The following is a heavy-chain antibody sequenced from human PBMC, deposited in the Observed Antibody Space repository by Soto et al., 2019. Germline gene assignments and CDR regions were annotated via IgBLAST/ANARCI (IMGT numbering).Heavy chain of an antibody. D-gene: IGHD3-22*01. Sequence: SETLSLTCTVSGGSNSSGGYYWSWIRQHPGKGLEWIGYIYYSGSTYYNPSLKSRVTISVDTSKNQFSLKLSSVTAADTAVYYCARDSYYYDSSGYYQRAGGAFDIWGQGTMVTVSS. V-gene: IGHV4-31*03. CDR3: ARDSYYYDSSGYYQRAGGAFDI. CDR2: IYYSGST. CDR1: GGSNSSGGYY. J-gene: IGHJ3*02.